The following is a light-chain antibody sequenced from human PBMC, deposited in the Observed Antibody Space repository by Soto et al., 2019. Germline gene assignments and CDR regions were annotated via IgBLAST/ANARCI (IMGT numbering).Light chain of an antibody. CDR1: QSVGSY. Sequence: EIVLTQSPATLSLSPGERATLSCRASQSVGSYLAWYQQKPGQAPRLLIYDASNRATGIPARFSGSGSGTDFTLTISSLEPEDFAVYYCQQRSNWPPRFTFGPWTKVDIK. V-gene: IGKV3-11*01. J-gene: IGKJ3*01. CDR2: DAS. CDR3: QQRSNWPPRFT.